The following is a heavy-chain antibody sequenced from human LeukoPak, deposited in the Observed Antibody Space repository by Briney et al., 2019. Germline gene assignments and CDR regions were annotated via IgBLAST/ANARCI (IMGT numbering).Heavy chain of an antibody. Sequence: GGSLRLSCAASGFIFRSYTMTWVRQAPGKGLEWVSTIRSGAYTYYADSVKGRLSISRDNSKNTLYLEMNSLRAEDAAVYYCARISVVSRSGPLDYWGQGTLVTVSS. CDR3: ARISVVSRSGPLDY. CDR2: IRSGAYT. D-gene: IGHD3-10*01. CDR1: GFIFRSYT. V-gene: IGHV3-23*01. J-gene: IGHJ4*02.